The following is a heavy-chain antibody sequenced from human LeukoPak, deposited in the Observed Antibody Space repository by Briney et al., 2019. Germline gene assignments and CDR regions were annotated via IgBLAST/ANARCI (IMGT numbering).Heavy chain of an antibody. Sequence: GESVKLYCKGSGYSFTSYWGGWVRQMPGKGLEWMGLLYPGDSDPRYSPSFQGQVTISADKSISTAYLQWSSLKVSDTAMYYCARYGSGSYPYNFYSWGQGTLVTVSS. CDR2: LYPGDSDP. CDR3: ARYGSGSYPYNFYS. J-gene: IGHJ4*02. CDR1: GYSFTSYW. D-gene: IGHD3-10*01. V-gene: IGHV5-51*01.